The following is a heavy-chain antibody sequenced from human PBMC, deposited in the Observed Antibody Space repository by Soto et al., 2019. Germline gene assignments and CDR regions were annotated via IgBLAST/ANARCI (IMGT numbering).Heavy chain of an antibody. J-gene: IGHJ3*02. CDR2: ISSSSSTI. CDR1: GFTFSSYS. D-gene: IGHD1-26*01. Sequence: HPGGSLRLSCAASGFTFSSYSMNWVRQAPGKGLEWVSYISSSSSTIYYADSVKGRFTISRDNAKNSLYLQMNSLRDEDTAVYYCARDGWGGSYYGPHDAFDIWGQGTMVTVSS. CDR3: ARDGWGGSYYGPHDAFDI. V-gene: IGHV3-48*02.